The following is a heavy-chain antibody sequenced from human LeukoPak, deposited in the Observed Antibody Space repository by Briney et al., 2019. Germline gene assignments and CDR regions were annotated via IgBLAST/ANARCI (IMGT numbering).Heavy chain of an antibody. CDR3: ARAVGATGGGDYFDY. CDR2: IYPGDSDT. J-gene: IGHJ4*02. D-gene: IGHD1-26*01. Sequence: GESLKISCKGSGYSFTSYWIGWVRQMPGKGLEWMGIIYPGDSDTRYSPSFQGQVTISADKSISTAYLQWSSLKASDTAMYYCARAVGATGGGDYFDYWGQGTLVTVSS. CDR1: GYSFTSYW. V-gene: IGHV5-51*01.